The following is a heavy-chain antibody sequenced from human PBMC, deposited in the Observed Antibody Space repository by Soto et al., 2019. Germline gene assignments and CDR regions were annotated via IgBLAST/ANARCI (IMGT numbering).Heavy chain of an antibody. V-gene: IGHV1-3*01. Sequence: QVQLVQSGAEVKKPGASVKVSCTASGYTFTTYPIHWVRQAPGQSLEWMGWINGGNVNTKYSQKFQDRVTITRDKSARTVYVELASLTSEDTAVYSCTRGLPVVLELFAGHQANYNYFDTWGQGALVTVSS. J-gene: IGHJ5*02. CDR3: TRGLPVVLELFAGHQANYNYFDT. CDR1: GYTFTTYP. D-gene: IGHD2-2*01. CDR2: INGGNVNT.